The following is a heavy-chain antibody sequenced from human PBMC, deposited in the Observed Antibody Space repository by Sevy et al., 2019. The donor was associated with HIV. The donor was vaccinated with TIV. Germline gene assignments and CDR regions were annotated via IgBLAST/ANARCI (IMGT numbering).Heavy chain of an antibody. CDR1: GYTFNHYA. CDR2: INPYDAKT. Sequence: ASMKVSCKTSGYTFNHYAITWVRQAPGQGLEWLGWINPYDAKTKYIQKLQGRVTMTTDTSASTYYMELRSLRSDDTAVYYCARGYKYCFDTSRYSLDYWGQGTLVTVSS. CDR3: ARGYKYCFDTSRYSLDY. J-gene: IGHJ4*02. V-gene: IGHV1-18*04. D-gene: IGHD3-22*01.